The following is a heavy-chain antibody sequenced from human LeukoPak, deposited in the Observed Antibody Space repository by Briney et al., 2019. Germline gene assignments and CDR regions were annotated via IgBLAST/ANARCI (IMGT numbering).Heavy chain of an antibody. V-gene: IGHV4-34*01. D-gene: IGHD6-6*01. Sequence: SETLSLTCAVHGGSFSGYYWSWIRQPPGKGLEWIGEIHHRGSTHYNPSLLGRVTISLDMSKNQFSLDLSSVTAADTATYFCARLSPYSRSSYVFDYWGQGSLVTVSS. J-gene: IGHJ4*02. CDR3: ARLSPYSRSSYVFDY. CDR2: IHHRGST. CDR1: GGSFSGYY.